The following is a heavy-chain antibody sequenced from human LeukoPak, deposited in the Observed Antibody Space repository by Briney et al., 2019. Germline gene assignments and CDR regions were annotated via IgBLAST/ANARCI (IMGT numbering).Heavy chain of an antibody. J-gene: IGHJ4*02. CDR3: ARVGGSGTLDY. CDR2: ISSSGSTI. CDR1: GFTFNNYA. V-gene: IGHV3-48*03. D-gene: IGHD6-13*01. Sequence: GGSLRLSCVASGFTFNNYAMTWVRQAPGKGLEWVSYISSSGSTIYYADSVKGRFTISRDNAKNSLYLQMNSLRAEDTAVYYCARVGGSGTLDYWGQGTLVTVSS.